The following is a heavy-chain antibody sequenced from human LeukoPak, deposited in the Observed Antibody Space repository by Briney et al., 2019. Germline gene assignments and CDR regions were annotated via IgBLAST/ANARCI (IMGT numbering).Heavy chain of an antibody. CDR1: GDSVSSNSAT. V-gene: IGHV6-1*01. CDR3: AREGSDGYLFDY. D-gene: IGHD3-16*01. CDR2: TYYRSKWYN. Sequence: SQTLSLTCAISGDSVSSNSATWDWIRQSPSRGLEWLGRTYYRSKWYNDYAVSVKSRVTINPDTSKNQFSLQMNSVTPEDTAVYYCAREGSDGYLFDYWSQGSLVIVSS. J-gene: IGHJ4*02.